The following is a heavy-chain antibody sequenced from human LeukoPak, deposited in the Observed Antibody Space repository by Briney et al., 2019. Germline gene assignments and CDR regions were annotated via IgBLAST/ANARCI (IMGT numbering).Heavy chain of an antibody. CDR2: ISAYNGRT. CDR3: ARGGTYYPCIDY. CDR1: GYTFTSSY. V-gene: IGHV1-18*01. D-gene: IGHD1-26*01. J-gene: IGHJ4*02. Sequence: ASVKVSCQASGYTFTSSYINWVRQAPGQRLEWTGWISAYNGRTNYAQKFQGRVTMTTDSSTSTAYMDLTSLRSDDTAVYYCARGGTYYPCIDYWGQGTLVTVSS.